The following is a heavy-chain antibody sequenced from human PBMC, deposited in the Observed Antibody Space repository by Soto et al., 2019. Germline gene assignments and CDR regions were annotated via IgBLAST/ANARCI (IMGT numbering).Heavy chain of an antibody. CDR1: GYAFGDYA. CDR2: ISWDGEST. V-gene: IGHV3-43D*04. D-gene: IGHD5-12*01. CDR3: AKVGQLDITTGHAYFDH. Sequence: QTGGSLRLSCATSGYAFGDYAMHWVRQVPGKGLEWVSLISWDGESTYYADPVKGRFTVSRDNSEKSLYLQMNSVRVDDTALYYCAKVGQLDITTGHAYFDHWGQGTLVTV. J-gene: IGHJ4*02.